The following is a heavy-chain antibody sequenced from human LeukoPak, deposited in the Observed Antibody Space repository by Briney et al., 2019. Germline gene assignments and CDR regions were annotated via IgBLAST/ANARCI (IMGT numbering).Heavy chain of an antibody. D-gene: IGHD3-22*01. Sequence: SETLSLTCAVYGGSFSGYYWSWIRQPPGKGLEWIGEINHSGSTNYNPSLKSRVTISADTSKKQFSLKLSSVTAADTAVYYCVTYSFDSSGPKKNYWGQGTLVTVSS. CDR3: VTYSFDSSGPKKNY. CDR2: INHSGST. CDR1: GGSFSGYY. J-gene: IGHJ4*02. V-gene: IGHV4-34*01.